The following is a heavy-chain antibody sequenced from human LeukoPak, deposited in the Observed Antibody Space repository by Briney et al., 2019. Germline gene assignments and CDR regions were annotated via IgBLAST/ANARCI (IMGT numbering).Heavy chain of an antibody. Sequence: GGSLRLSCAASGFTFSDYYMSWIRQAPGKGLEWVSYISSSSSYTNYADSVKGRFTISRDNAKNSLYLQMNSRRAEDTAVYYCARDSMRAAAGLFDYWGQGTLVTVSS. CDR2: ISSSSSYT. V-gene: IGHV3-11*06. D-gene: IGHD6-13*01. CDR3: ARDSMRAAAGLFDY. CDR1: GFTFSDYY. J-gene: IGHJ4*02.